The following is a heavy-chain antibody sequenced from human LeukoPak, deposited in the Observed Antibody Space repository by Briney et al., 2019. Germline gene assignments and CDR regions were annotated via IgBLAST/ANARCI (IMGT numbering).Heavy chain of an antibody. CDR1: GGSFSGYY. D-gene: IGHD4-17*01. V-gene: IGHV4-34*01. CDR2: INHSGST. CDR3: ATRLRGY. J-gene: IGHJ4*02. Sequence: PSETLSLTCAVYGGSFSGYYWSWIRQPPGKGLEWIGEINHSGSTNYNPSLKSRVTISVDTSKNQFSLKLSSVTAADTAVYYCATRLRGYWGQGTLVTVSS.